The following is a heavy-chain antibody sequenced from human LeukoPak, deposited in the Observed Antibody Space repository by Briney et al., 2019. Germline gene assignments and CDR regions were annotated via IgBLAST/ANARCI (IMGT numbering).Heavy chain of an antibody. V-gene: IGHV3-33*08. D-gene: IGHD3-9*01. J-gene: IGHJ4*02. CDR2: IWYDGSNK. CDR3: AKTRGLWDHDWVDY. CDR1: GFTFSRYA. Sequence: GGSLRLSCSASGFTFSRYAMHWVRQAPGKGLEWVAVIWYDGSNKYYADSVKGRFTISRDNSKNTLYLQMNSLRAEDTAVYYCAKTRGLWDHDWVDYWGQGTLVTVSS.